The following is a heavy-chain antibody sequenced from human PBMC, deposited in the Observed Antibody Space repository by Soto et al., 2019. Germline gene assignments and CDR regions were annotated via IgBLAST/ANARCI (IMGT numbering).Heavy chain of an antibody. CDR2: IIPVFGTT. J-gene: IGHJ6*02. D-gene: IGHD2-15*01. CDR3: GRYCSGGSCHTLDYYGMDV. Sequence: SVKVSCKASGDTFRNYGIGWVRQAPGQGLEWMGGIIPVFGTTNYAQKFQGRVTITADESTSTAYIEVSSLRSEDTAMFYCGRYCSGGSCHTLDYYGMDVWGQGTTVTVSS. CDR1: GDTFRNYG. V-gene: IGHV1-69*13.